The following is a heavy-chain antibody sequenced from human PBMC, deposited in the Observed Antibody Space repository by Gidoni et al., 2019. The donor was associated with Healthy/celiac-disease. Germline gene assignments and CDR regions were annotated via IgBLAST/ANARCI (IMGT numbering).Heavy chain of an antibody. CDR1: GFTFSSYW. Sequence: EVQLVESGGGLVQPGGSLRLSCAASGFTFSSYWMSWVRQAPGKGLEWVANIKQDGSEKYYVDSVKGRFTISRDNAKNSLYLQMNSLRAEDTAVYYCARVGSYYRRELDYWGQGTLVTVSS. CDR3: ARVGSYYRRELDY. V-gene: IGHV3-7*01. CDR2: IKQDGSEK. J-gene: IGHJ4*02. D-gene: IGHD3-10*01.